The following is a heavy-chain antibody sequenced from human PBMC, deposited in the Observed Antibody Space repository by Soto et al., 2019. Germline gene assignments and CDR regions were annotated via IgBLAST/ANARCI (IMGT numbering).Heavy chain of an antibody. Sequence: GSLRLSCAASGFTFSSYSMNWVRQAPGKGLEWVSSISSSSSYIYYADSVKGRFTISRDNAKNSLYLQMNSLRAEDTAMYYCAKVQGSGYYYYGMDVWGQGTTVTVSS. CDR2: ISSSSSYI. D-gene: IGHD3-3*01. V-gene: IGHV3-21*01. CDR3: AKVQGSGYYYYGMDV. CDR1: GFTFSSYS. J-gene: IGHJ6*02.